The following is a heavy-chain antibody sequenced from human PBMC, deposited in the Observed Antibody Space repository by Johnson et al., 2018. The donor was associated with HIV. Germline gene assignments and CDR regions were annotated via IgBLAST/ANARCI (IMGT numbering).Heavy chain of an antibody. CDR1: GITVSSSY. D-gene: IGHD1-26*01. CDR3: AREGAWEVRPDAFDI. CDR2: IYSGGNT. Sequence: VQLVESGGGLVQPGGSLRLSCAASGITVSSSYMSWVRQATGKGLEWVSVIYSGGNTYYADSVRGRFTISRDNSKNTLYLQMNSLRAEDTAVYHCAREGAWEVRPDAFDIWGQGTMVTVSS. J-gene: IGHJ3*02. V-gene: IGHV3-66*01.